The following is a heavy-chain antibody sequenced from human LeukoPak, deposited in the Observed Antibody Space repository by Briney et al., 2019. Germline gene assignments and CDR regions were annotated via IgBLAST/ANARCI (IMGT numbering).Heavy chain of an antibody. CDR2: IYSSGST. CDR1: GFTVSSNY. Sequence: GGSLRLSCAASGFTVSSNYMSWVRQAPGKGPEWVSLIYSSGSTYYTNSVKGRFTISRDNSQNTLYLQMNSLSAEDTAEYYCARTFLSGDGYKVGYFDYWGQGTLVTVSS. D-gene: IGHD5-24*01. CDR3: ARTFLSGDGYKVGYFDY. V-gene: IGHV3-53*01. J-gene: IGHJ4*02.